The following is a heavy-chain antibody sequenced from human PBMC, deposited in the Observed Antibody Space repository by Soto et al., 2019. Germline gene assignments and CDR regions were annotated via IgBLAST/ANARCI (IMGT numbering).Heavy chain of an antibody. V-gene: IGHV1-18*01. CDR2: ISAYNGNT. Sequence: ASVKVSCKASGYTFTSYGISWVRQAPGQGLEWMGWISAYNGNTNYAQKLQGRVTMTTDTSTSTAYMELRSLRSDDTAVYYCARDLDDVWSGYRDYGMDVWGQGTTVTVSS. CDR3: ARDLDDVWSGYRDYGMDV. J-gene: IGHJ6*02. D-gene: IGHD3-3*01. CDR1: GYTFTSYG.